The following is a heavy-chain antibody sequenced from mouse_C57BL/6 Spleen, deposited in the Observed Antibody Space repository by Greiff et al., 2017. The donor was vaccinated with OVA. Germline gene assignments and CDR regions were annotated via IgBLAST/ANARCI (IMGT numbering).Heavy chain of an antibody. V-gene: IGHV1-69*01. CDR1: GYTFTSYW. J-gene: IGHJ4*01. D-gene: IGHD2-14*01. CDR2: IDPSDSYT. Sequence: QVQLQQSGAELVMPGASVKLSCKASGYTFTSYWMHWVKQRPGQGLEWIGEIDPSDSYTNYNQKFKGKSTLTVDTSSSTAYMQLSSLTSEDSAVYYCARGAGTLNYAMDYWGQGTSVTVSS. CDR3: ARGAGTLNYAMDY.